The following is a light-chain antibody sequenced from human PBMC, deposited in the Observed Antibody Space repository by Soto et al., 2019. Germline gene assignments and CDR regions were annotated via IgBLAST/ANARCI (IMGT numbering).Light chain of an antibody. CDR2: DAS. J-gene: IGKJ5*01. CDR3: QQRASWPPIT. V-gene: IGKV3-11*01. Sequence: ETVLTQSPATLSLSPGERATLSCRASQSVEQYLAWYQQKPGQAPRLLIYDASNRATDIPARFSGSGSGTDFTLTISSLEPEDFAVYYCQQRASWPPITFGQGTRLEIK. CDR1: QSVEQY.